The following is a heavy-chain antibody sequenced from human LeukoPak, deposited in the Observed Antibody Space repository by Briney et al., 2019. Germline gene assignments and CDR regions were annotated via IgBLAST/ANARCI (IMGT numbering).Heavy chain of an antibody. V-gene: IGHV3-30*18. CDR3: TKDPHAVATPRVY. CDR1: GFTFSSYG. D-gene: IGHD2-21*02. CDR2: ISYDGSNK. Sequence: PGGSLRLSCAASGFTFSSYGMHWVRQAPGKGLEWVAVISYDGSNKYYADSVKGRFTISRDNSKNTLYLQMNSLRAEDTAIYYCTKDPHAVATPRVYWGQGILVTVSS. J-gene: IGHJ4*02.